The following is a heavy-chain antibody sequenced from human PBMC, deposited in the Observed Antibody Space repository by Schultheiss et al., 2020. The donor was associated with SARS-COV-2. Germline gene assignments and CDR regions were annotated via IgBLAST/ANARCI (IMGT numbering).Heavy chain of an antibody. CDR3: AKDASHSIAAAGTDFDY. Sequence: GESLKISCSASGFTFSSYAMHWVRQAPGKGLEYVSAISSNGGSTYYADSVKGRFTISRDNSKNTLYLQMNSLRAEDTALYYCAKDASHSIAAAGTDFDYWGQGTLVTVS. CDR1: GFTFSSYA. D-gene: IGHD6-13*01. CDR2: ISSNGGST. J-gene: IGHJ4*02. V-gene: IGHV3-64*04.